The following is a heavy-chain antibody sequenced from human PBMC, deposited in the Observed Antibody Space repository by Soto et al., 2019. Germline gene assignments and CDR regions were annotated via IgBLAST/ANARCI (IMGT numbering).Heavy chain of an antibody. D-gene: IGHD3-3*01. Sequence: ASVKVSCKASGYTFTSYGISWVRQAPGQGLEWMGWISAYNGNTNYAQKLQGRVTMTTDTSTSTAYMELRSLRSDDTAVYYCARIYDFWSGLPTYFDDWGQGTLVTVSS. V-gene: IGHV1-18*01. J-gene: IGHJ4*02. CDR3: ARIYDFWSGLPTYFDD. CDR2: ISAYNGNT. CDR1: GYTFTSYG.